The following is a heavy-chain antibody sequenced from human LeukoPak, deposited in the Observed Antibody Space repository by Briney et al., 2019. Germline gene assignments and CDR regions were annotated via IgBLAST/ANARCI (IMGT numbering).Heavy chain of an antibody. Sequence: PGRSLRLSCAASGFTFDDYAMHWVRQAPGKGLEWVSGISWNSGSIGYADSVKGRFTISGDNAKNSLYLQMNSLRAEDTALYYCAKDGAYSSSWYRWNGMDVWGQGTTVTVSS. CDR1: GFTFDDYA. D-gene: IGHD6-13*01. CDR2: ISWNSGSI. V-gene: IGHV3-9*01. J-gene: IGHJ6*02. CDR3: AKDGAYSSSWYRWNGMDV.